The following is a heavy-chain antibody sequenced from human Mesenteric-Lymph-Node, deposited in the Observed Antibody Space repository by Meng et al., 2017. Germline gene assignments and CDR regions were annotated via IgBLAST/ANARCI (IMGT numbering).Heavy chain of an antibody. Sequence: ASVKVSCKASGYTFTSYGISWVRQAPGQGLEWMGWISAYNGNTNYAQKLQGRVTMTTDTSTSTAYMELRSVRADGTAVYYRARAGVVVAATSTEYFQHWGQGTLVTVSS. CDR2: ISAYNGNT. CDR3: ARAGVVVAATSTEYFQH. CDR1: GYTFTSYG. V-gene: IGHV1-18*01. J-gene: IGHJ1*01. D-gene: IGHD2-15*01.